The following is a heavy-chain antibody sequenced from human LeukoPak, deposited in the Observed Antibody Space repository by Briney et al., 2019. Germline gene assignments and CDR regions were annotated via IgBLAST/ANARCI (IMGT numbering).Heavy chain of an antibody. Sequence: SETLSLTCTVSGASISKSYWSWIRQPPGKELEWIGCTFNSGSTRYNPSLGSRVTISEDTSRNQFSLRLTSVTAADTATYYCSRASPGAIYYYGMDVWGQGITVTVSS. D-gene: IGHD2/OR15-2a*01. CDR3: SRASPGAIYYYGMDV. CDR2: TFNSGST. CDR1: GASISKSY. J-gene: IGHJ6*02. V-gene: IGHV4-59*01.